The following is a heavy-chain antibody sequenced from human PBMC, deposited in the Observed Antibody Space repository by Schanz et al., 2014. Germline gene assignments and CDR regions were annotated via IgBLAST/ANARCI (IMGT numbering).Heavy chain of an antibody. D-gene: IGHD3-9*01. V-gene: IGHV3-30*18. CDR2: IYYNGNNK. Sequence: QVQLVESGGGVVQPGRSLRLSCAASGFNFSNYDIHWVRQAPGKGLEWVALIYYNGNNKYYADSVKGRFTISRDNSQNTLYLQINTLRTENTAVYSCAKDLNRRRGQTNCYYYYVMDVWGQGTTVTVSS. J-gene: IGHJ6*02. CDR3: AKDLNRRRGQTNCYYYYVMDV. CDR1: GFNFSNYD.